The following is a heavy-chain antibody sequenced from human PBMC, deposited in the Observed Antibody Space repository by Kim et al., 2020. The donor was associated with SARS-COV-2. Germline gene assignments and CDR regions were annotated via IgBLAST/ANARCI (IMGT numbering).Heavy chain of an antibody. CDR1: GGSISSSSYY. V-gene: IGHV4-39*07. Sequence: SETLSLTCTVSGGSISSSSYYWGWIRQPPGKGLEWIGSIYYSGSTYYNPSLKSRVTISVDTSKNQFSLKLSSVTAADTAVYYCARDGRQRYSSSWYYFDYWGQGTLVTVSS. CDR3: ARDGRQRYSSSWYYFDY. D-gene: IGHD6-13*01. J-gene: IGHJ4*02. CDR2: IYYSGST.